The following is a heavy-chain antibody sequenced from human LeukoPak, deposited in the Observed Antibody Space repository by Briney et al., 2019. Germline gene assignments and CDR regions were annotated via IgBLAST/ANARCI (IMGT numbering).Heavy chain of an antibody. J-gene: IGHJ4*02. CDR1: GFTFSSYW. D-gene: IGHD1-26*01. CDR2: IIDSGNSI. Sequence: GGSLRLSCAASGFTFSSYWMSWVRQAPGKGLEWVSTIIDSGNSIYYADSAEGRFTIPRDNSKNTLYLQMNSLRAGDTAVYYCAKDPIFSGSYGVFDYWGLGTLVTVSS. CDR3: AKDPIFSGSYGVFDY. V-gene: IGHV3-23*01.